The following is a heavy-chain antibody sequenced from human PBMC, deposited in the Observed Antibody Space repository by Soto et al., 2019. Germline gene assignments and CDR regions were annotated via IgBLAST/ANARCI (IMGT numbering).Heavy chain of an antibody. D-gene: IGHD3-22*01. J-gene: IGHJ4*02. Sequence: ASVKVSCKASGYTFTGYYMHWVRQAPGQGLEWMGWINPNSGGTNYAQKFQGWVTMTRDTSISTAYMELSRLRSDDTAVYYCARASTYYYDSSGCYSDGSFDYWGQGTLVTVSS. V-gene: IGHV1-2*04. CDR2: INPNSGGT. CDR1: GYTFTGYY. CDR3: ARASTYYYDSSGCYSDGSFDY.